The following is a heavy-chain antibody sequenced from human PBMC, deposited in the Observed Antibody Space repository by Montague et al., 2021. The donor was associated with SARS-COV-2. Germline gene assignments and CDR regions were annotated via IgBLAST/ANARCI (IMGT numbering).Heavy chain of an antibody. V-gene: IGHV4-39*01. CDR2: IYYSGST. CDR1: GGSISSSSYY. D-gene: IGHD3-10*01. Sequence: SETLSLTCTVSGGSISSSSYYWGWIRQPPEKGLEWIGSIYYSGSTYYNPSLKSRVTISVDTSKNQFSLKLSSVTAADTAVYYCARESGSGSYLVCWGQGTLVTVSS. CDR3: ARESGSGSYLVC. J-gene: IGHJ4*02.